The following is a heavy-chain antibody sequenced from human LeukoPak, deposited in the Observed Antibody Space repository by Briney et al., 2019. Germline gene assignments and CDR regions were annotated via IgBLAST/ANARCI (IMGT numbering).Heavy chain of an antibody. CDR1: GFTFSSYT. D-gene: IGHD3-9*01. Sequence: GGSLRLSCAASGFTFSSYTMNWVRQAPGKGLEWVSIISGRGDSTYCADSVKGRFTMSRDNSKNTLYLQMNSLRAEDTAVYYCAKDHGAAYYDILTGYYRGPYYFDYWGQGTLVTVSS. CDR3: AKDHGAAYYDILTGYYRGPYYFDY. J-gene: IGHJ4*02. V-gene: IGHV3-23*01. CDR2: ISGRGDST.